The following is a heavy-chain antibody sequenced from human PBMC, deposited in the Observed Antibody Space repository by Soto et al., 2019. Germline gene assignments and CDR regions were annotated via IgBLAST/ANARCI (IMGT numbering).Heavy chain of an antibody. CDR1: GGSISSSSYY. CDR3: ACSPRIAPEYYFDY. Sequence: QLQLQESGPGLVKPSETLSLTCTVSGGSISSSSYYWGWIRQPPGKGLEWIGSIYYSGGTYYNPYLKSRVTISVDTSKNQFSLKLSSVTAADTAVYYCACSPRIAPEYYFDYWGQGTLVTVSS. V-gene: IGHV4-39*01. CDR2: IYYSGGT. J-gene: IGHJ4*02. D-gene: IGHD6-13*01.